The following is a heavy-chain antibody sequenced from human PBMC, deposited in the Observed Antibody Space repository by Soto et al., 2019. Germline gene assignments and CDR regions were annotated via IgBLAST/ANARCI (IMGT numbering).Heavy chain of an antibody. D-gene: IGHD6-19*01. Sequence: GGALRLLRSSPRFNFSCYDNTWVPQAPGKGLEWVSYINTLSSAIYYADSVKGRFTISRDNAKNSLYLQMNSLRAEDTAVYYCARRLQWQLRPLDSWGRGTLVTVSS. CDR2: INTLSSAI. CDR1: RFNFSCYD. J-gene: IGHJ4*02. CDR3: ARRLQWQLRPLDS. V-gene: IGHV3-11*01.